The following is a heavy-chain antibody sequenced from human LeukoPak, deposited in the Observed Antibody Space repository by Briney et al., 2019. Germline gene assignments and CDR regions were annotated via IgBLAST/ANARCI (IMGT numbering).Heavy chain of an antibody. CDR1: XFTFNNFG. Sequence: GGSLXXXXXAXXFTFNNFGXHWVRQAPGKGLEXVLFIKYEGGHKYYADSVKGRFTISKDNSKATLYLQMNSLRPEDTAVYYCAKDLHGGYSSDYWGQGTLVTVFS. J-gene: IGHJ4*02. CDR2: IKYEGGHK. CDR3: AKDLHGGYSSDY. D-gene: IGHD4-23*01. V-gene: IGHV3-30*02.